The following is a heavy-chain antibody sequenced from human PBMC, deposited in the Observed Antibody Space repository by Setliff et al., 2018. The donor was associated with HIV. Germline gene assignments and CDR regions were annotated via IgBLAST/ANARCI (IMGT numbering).Heavy chain of an antibody. CDR2: IYYSGST. CDR3: ARDRLTYYFDY. Sequence: SETLSLTCTVSGGSISSYYWSWIRQPPGKGLEWIGYIYYSGSTNYNPSLKSRVTISVDTSKNQFSLKLSSVTAADTAVYYCARDRLTYYFDYWGQGILVTVSS. D-gene: IGHD3-22*01. V-gene: IGHV4-59*12. J-gene: IGHJ4*02. CDR1: GGSISSYY.